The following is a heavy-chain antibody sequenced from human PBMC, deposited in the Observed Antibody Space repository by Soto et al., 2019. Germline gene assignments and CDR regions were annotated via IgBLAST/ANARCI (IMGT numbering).Heavy chain of an antibody. CDR3: ARGVTRGSAPPVDL. Sequence: QVQLVQSGAEVKKPGSSIKISCKASGDTFSSYSFSWVRQAPGQGFEWMGGFSPIFGTQNYAQNFLVRVTITANDLTSTVYFKLSSLRSEDTAVYYCARGVTRGSAPPVDLWGQGTLVTVSS. J-gene: IGHJ5*02. CDR1: GDTFSSYS. V-gene: IGHV1-69*12. D-gene: IGHD1-26*01. CDR2: FSPIFGTQ.